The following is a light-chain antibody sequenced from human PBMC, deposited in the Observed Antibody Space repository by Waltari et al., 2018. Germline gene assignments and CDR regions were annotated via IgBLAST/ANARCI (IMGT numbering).Light chain of an antibody. CDR1: SLRTYY. J-gene: IGLJ1*01. CDR3: NSRDSSGNPYV. Sequence: SSELTQDPAVSVALGQTVRITCQGDSLRTYYANWYQQKPGQAPVLVIYGKNNRPSGIPDRLSASSSGNTASLTIAGAQAEDEADYYCNSRDSSGNPYVFGSGIKVTVL. CDR2: GKN. V-gene: IGLV3-19*01.